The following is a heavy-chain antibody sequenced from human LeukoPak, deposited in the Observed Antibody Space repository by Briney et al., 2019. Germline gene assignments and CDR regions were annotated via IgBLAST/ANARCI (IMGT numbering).Heavy chain of an antibody. CDR3: ARCVETAMTGCAFDI. V-gene: IGHV3-21*01. CDR1: GFTFSGYT. Sequence: PGGSLRLSCAASGFTFSGYTMNWVRQAPGKGLEWVSSISRSSSYIYYADSMKGRLSISRDNAKNSLYLQVNSLRADDTAVYYCARCVETAMTGCAFDIWGQGTMVTVSS. J-gene: IGHJ3*02. D-gene: IGHD5-18*01. CDR2: ISRSSSYI.